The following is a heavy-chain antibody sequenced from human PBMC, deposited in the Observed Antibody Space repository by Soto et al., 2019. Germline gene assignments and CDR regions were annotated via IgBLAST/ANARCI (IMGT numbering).Heavy chain of an antibody. CDR2: ITPILGSP. D-gene: IGHD3-22*01. Sequence: QVQLVQSGAEVKKPGSSVKVSCKASGGTFRSYALSWVRQAPGQGLEWVGGITPILGSPNYAQKFQGRVTISADESTSTAYMELSSLRSEDTAVYYCARGYYGADWCGMDVWGQGTTVIVSS. V-gene: IGHV1-69*01. CDR1: GGTFRSYA. CDR3: ARGYYGADWCGMDV. J-gene: IGHJ6*02.